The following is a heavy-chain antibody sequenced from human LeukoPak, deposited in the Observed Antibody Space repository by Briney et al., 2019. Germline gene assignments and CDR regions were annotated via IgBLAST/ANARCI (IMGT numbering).Heavy chain of an antibody. J-gene: IGHJ6*03. V-gene: IGHV3-53*01. CDR3: ARVKAGYYYYMDV. CDR2: IYSGGST. Sequence: GGSLRLSCAASGFTVSSNYMSWVRQAPGKGLEWVSVIYSGGSTYYADSVRGRFTISRDNSKNTLYLQMNSLRAEDTAVYYCARVKAGYYYYMDVWGKGTTVTVSS. D-gene: IGHD3-10*01. CDR1: GFTVSSNY.